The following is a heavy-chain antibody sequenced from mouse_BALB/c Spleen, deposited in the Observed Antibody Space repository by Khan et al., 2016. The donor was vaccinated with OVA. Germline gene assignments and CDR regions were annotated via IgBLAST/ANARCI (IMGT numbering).Heavy chain of an antibody. J-gene: IGHJ4*01. D-gene: IGHD2-14*01. Sequence: EVQLQESGAELVKPRASVKLSCTASGFTIKDSYMHWVKQRPEQGLEWIGRIDPSNGYTKYDPKFQGKATITTDTSSNHSYLQLSSLTSEDTAFYYCGRNYRYRYAMDYWGQGTSVTVSS. V-gene: IGHV14-3*02. CDR2: IDPSNGYT. CDR1: GFTIKDSY. CDR3: GRNYRYRYAMDY.